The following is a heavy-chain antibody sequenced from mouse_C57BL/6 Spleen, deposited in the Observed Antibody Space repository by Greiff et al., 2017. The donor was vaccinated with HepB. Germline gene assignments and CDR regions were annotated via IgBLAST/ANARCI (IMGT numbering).Heavy chain of an antibody. CDR3: ARRPSYGSSYRLFAY. J-gene: IGHJ3*01. V-gene: IGHV1-18*01. Sequence: VHVKQSGPELVKPGASVKIPCKASGYTFTDYNMDWVKQSHGKSLEWIGDINPNNGGTIYNQKFKGKATLTVDKSSSTAYMELRSLTSEDTAVYYCARRPSYGSSYRLFAYWGQGTLVTVSA. CDR2: INPNNGGT. D-gene: IGHD1-1*01. CDR1: GYTFTDYN.